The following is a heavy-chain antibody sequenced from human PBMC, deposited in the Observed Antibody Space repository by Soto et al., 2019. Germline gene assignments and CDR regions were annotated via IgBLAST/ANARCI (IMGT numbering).Heavy chain of an antibody. CDR1: GGTFSSYA. J-gene: IGHJ6*02. Sequence: QVQLVQSGAEVKKPGSSVKVSCKASGGTFSSYAISWVRQAPGQGLEWMGGIIPIFGTANYAQKFQGRVTITADESKSTAYMELSSLRSEDTAVYYCARGPYYYDSSGYYPYYYYGMDVWGQGTTVTVSS. CDR2: IIPIFGTA. V-gene: IGHV1-69*01. D-gene: IGHD3-22*01. CDR3: ARGPYYYDSSGYYPYYYYGMDV.